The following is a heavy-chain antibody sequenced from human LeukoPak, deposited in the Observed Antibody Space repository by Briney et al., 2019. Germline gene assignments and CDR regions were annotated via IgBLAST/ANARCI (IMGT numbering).Heavy chain of an antibody. CDR3: ARKKCGGDCNSFNWFDP. J-gene: IGHJ5*02. Sequence: GGSLRLSCAASGFTFSRYWMSWVRQAPGKGLEWVANIKQDGSEKYYVDSVKGRFTISRDNAKNSLYLQMNSLRAEDTALYYCARKKCGGDCNSFNWFDPWGQGTLVTVSS. D-gene: IGHD2-21*02. CDR2: IKQDGSEK. V-gene: IGHV3-7*03. CDR1: GFTFSRYW.